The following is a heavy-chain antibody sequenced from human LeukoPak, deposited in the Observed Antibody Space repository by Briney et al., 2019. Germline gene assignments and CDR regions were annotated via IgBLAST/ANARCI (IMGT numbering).Heavy chain of an antibody. Sequence: ASVKVSCKASGYTFTTYGISWVRQAPGQGLEWLGWISGDNGDTNYAQNLQGRVTMTTDTSTSTAYMELRSLTSDDTAVYYCARDPPVYSSSHYYFDYWGQGTLVTVSS. CDR1: GYTFTTYG. V-gene: IGHV1-18*01. J-gene: IGHJ4*02. CDR2: ISGDNGDT. D-gene: IGHD6-6*01. CDR3: ARDPPVYSSSHYYFDY.